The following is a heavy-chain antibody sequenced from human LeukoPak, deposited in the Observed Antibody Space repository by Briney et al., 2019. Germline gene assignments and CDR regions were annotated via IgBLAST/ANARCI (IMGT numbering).Heavy chain of an antibody. CDR3: ATESELRTSPMGSCYAFDI. CDR1: GYTLTELS. J-gene: IGHJ3*02. V-gene: IGHV1-24*01. D-gene: IGHD2-15*01. CDR2: FDPEDGET. Sequence: ASVKVSCKVSGYTLTELSMHWVRQAPGKGLEWMGGFDPEDGETIYAQKFQGRVTMTEDTSTDTAYMELSSLRSGDTAVYYCATESELRTSPMGSCYAFDIWGQGTMVTVSS.